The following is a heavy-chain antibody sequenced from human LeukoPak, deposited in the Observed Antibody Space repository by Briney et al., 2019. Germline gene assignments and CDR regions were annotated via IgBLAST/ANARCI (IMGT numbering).Heavy chain of an antibody. V-gene: IGHV4-39*01. Sequence: MPGGSLRLSCTVSGGSISSSSYYWGWIRQPPGKGLEWIGSIYYSGSTYYNPSLKSRVTISVDTSKNQFSLKLSSVTAADTAVYYCARHEVATPDVDYWGQGTLVTVSS. CDR3: ARHEVATPDVDY. CDR1: GGSISSSSYY. J-gene: IGHJ4*02. CDR2: IYYSGST. D-gene: IGHD5-12*01.